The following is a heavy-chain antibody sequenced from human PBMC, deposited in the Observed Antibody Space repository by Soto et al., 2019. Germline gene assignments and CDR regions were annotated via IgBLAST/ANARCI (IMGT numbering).Heavy chain of an antibody. CDR2: ISAYNGNT. D-gene: IGHD2-21*02. J-gene: IGHJ5*02. V-gene: IGHV1-18*01. Sequence: ASVKVSCKASGYTFTSYGISWVRQAPGQGLEWMGWISAYNGNTNYAQKLQGRVTMTTDTSTSTAYMELRSLRSDDTAVYYCARDSPHCGGDCYPQNWFDPWGQGTLVTVSS. CDR1: GYTFTSYG. CDR3: ARDSPHCGGDCYPQNWFDP.